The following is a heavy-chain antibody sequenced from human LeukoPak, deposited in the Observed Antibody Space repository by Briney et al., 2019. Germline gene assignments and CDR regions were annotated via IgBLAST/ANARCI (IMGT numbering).Heavy chain of an antibody. CDR3: AKGSGSSCYSPCDY. D-gene: IGHD2-15*01. J-gene: IGHJ4*02. V-gene: IGHV3-23*01. CDR2: ICANDGNT. CDR1: GFSVSSIF. Sequence: GGSLRLSCAASGFSVSSIFMSWVRQAPGKGLEWVSVICANDGNTYYADAVKGRFTISRDNSKDTLYLQMDSLRAEDTAVYYCAKGSGSSCYSPCDYWGQGILVTVSS.